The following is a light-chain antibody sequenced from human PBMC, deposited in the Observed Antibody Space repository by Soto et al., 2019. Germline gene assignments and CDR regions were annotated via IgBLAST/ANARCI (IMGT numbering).Light chain of an antibody. CDR3: QQYGSSPPYT. CDR2: GAS. Sequence: EIVLTQSPGTLSLSPGERATLSCRASQSVSSSYLAWYQQKPGQAPRLLIYGASSRATGIPDRFSGSWYGTDFTLTISRLEPEDFAVYYCQQYGSSPPYTFGQGTKLEIK. J-gene: IGKJ2*01. CDR1: QSVSSSY. V-gene: IGKV3-20*01.